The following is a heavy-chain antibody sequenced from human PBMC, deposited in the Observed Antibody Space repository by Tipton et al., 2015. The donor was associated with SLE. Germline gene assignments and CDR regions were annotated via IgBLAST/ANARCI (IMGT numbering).Heavy chain of an antibody. J-gene: IGHJ4*02. CDR1: GGSTNSRY. CDR3: AIQPYYESPIDN. Sequence: TLSLTCTVSGGSTNSRYWSWIRQPQGKGLEWIGYFYCVSTSYNPSPRGRVTISGDTSKNQFSLTLNSVTAADTAVYFCAIQPYYESPIDNWGQGTLVTVSS. CDR2: FYCVST. V-gene: IGHV4-59*08. D-gene: IGHD3-22*01.